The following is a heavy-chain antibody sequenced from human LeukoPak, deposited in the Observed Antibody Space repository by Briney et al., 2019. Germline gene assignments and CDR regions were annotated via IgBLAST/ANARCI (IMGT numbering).Heavy chain of an antibody. V-gene: IGHV3-30*04. CDR1: GFTFSTYA. CDR3: AREGVGGMDV. J-gene: IGHJ6*02. D-gene: IGHD1-26*01. Sequence: GGSLRLSCAASGFTFSTYAMHWVRQAPGEGLEWVAVISYDGRNQKYADSAKGGFTISRDNSKNTLYLQMNSLRAEDTAVYYCAREGVGGMDVWGQGTTVTVSS. CDR2: ISYDGRNQ.